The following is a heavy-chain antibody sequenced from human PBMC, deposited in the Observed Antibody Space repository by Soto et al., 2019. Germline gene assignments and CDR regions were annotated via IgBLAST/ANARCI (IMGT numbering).Heavy chain of an antibody. CDR1: GGSISSYY. J-gene: IGHJ4*02. D-gene: IGHD3-16*02. CDR2: IYYSGST. CDR3: ARSNRFGVYDYVWGSYRPLSWFDY. V-gene: IGHV4-59*01. Sequence: PSETLSLTCTVSGGSISSYYWSWIRQPPGKGLEWIGYIYYSGSTNYNPSLKSRVTISVDTSKNQFSLKLSSVTAADTAVYYCARSNRFGVYDYVWGSYRPLSWFDYWGQGTLVTVSS.